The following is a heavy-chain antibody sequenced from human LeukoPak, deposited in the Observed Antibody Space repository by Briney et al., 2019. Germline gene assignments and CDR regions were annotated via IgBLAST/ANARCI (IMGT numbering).Heavy chain of an antibody. Sequence: SETLSLTCTVSGGSISSYYWSWIRQPPGKGLEWIGYIYYSGSTNYNPSLKSRVTISVDTSKNQFSLKLSSVTAADTAVYYCAGFGLWLGELYGFDPWGQGTLVTVSS. V-gene: IGHV4-59*01. CDR1: GGSISSYY. J-gene: IGHJ5*02. D-gene: IGHD3-10*01. CDR2: IYYSGST. CDR3: AGFGLWLGELYGFDP.